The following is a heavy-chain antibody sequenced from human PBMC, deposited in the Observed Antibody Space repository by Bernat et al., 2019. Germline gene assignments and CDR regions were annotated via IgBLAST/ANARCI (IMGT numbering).Heavy chain of an antibody. V-gene: IGHV4-59*01. Sequence: QVQLQESGPGLVKPSETLSLTCTVSGGSISSYYWSWIRQPPGKGLEWIGYIYYSGSTNYNPSLTSRVTISVDTSKNQFSLKLSSVTAADTAVYYCARVHYYDSSGYYLGSGGWYFDLWGRGTLVTVSS. CDR2: IYYSGST. CDR1: GGSISSYY. CDR3: ARVHYYDSSGYYLGSGGWYFDL. J-gene: IGHJ2*01. D-gene: IGHD3-22*01.